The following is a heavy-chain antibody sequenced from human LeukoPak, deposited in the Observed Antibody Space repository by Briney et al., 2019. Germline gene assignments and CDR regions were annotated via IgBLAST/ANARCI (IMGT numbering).Heavy chain of an antibody. CDR2: ISGSGGST. Sequence: PGGSLRLSCAAPGFTFSSYAMSWVRQAPGKGLGWVSAISGSGGSTYYADSVTGRFTISRDNSKNTLYLQMNSLRAEDTAVYYCAKGGTSNYYYYYYLDVWGKGTTVTVSS. V-gene: IGHV3-23*01. CDR1: GFTFSSYA. CDR3: AKGGTSNYYYYYYLDV. J-gene: IGHJ6*03. D-gene: IGHD1-14*01.